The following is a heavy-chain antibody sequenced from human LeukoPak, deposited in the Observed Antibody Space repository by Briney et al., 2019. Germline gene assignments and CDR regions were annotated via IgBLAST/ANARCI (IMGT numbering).Heavy chain of an antibody. CDR2: IYYSGST. CDR3: GRGTTRDYYGMDV. J-gene: IGHJ6*02. D-gene: IGHD1-7*01. V-gene: IGHV4-59*01. CDR1: GGSISSYY. Sequence: NPSETLSLTCTVPGGSISSYYWSWIRQPPGKGLEWVGYIYYSGSTNYNPSLKSRVTISVDTSKNQFSLKLSSVTAADTAVYYCGRGTTRDYYGMDVWGQGTTVTVSS.